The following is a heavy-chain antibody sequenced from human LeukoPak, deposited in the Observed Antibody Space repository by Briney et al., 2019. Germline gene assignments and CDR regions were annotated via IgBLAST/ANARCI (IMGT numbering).Heavy chain of an antibody. D-gene: IGHD5-18*01. CDR1: GGSISSRNW. Sequence: SGTLSLTCAVSGGSISSRNWWSWVRQPPGKGLEWIGEIYHSGSTNYNPSLKSRVTISVDKSKNQFSLKLSSVTAADTAVYYCARAIQLWPTYYFDYWGQGTLVTVSS. V-gene: IGHV4-4*02. J-gene: IGHJ4*02. CDR3: ARAIQLWPTYYFDY. CDR2: IYHSGST.